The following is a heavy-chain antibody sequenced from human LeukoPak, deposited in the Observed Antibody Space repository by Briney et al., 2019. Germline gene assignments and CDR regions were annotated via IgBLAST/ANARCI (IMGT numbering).Heavy chain of an antibody. Sequence: PSETLSLTCTVSGGSISSGNYYWGWIRQPPGKGLEWIGSIYYSGSTYYSPSLKSRVTISVDTSKNQFSLKLSSVTAADTAVYYCARGAYCSGGSCYSPNLHFDYWGQGTLVTVSS. CDR3: ARGAYCSGGSCYSPNLHFDY. J-gene: IGHJ4*02. CDR1: GGSISSGNYY. CDR2: IYYSGST. D-gene: IGHD2-15*01. V-gene: IGHV4-39*07.